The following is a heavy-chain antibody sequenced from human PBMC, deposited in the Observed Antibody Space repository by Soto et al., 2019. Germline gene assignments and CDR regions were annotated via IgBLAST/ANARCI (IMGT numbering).Heavy chain of an antibody. D-gene: IGHD3-10*01. Sequence: EVQLLESGGGLVQPGGSLRLSCGGSGFTFNSYAMTWVRQAPGRGLEGASAISGGGGTTYYANSVKGGFTISRDQSKYTLYLQMNSLRAEDTALYYCAKDRHYGSGTYSDSYLDYWGHGALVAVSS. CDR2: ISGGGGTT. CDR1: GFTFNSYA. J-gene: IGHJ4*01. V-gene: IGHV3-23*01. CDR3: AKDRHYGSGTYSDSYLDY.